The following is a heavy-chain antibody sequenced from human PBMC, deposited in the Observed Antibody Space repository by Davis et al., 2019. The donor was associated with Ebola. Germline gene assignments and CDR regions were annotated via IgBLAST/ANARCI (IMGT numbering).Heavy chain of an antibody. Sequence: ASVTVSCKASGYTFTSYGISWVRQAPGQGLEWMGWISAYNGNTNYAQKLQGRVTMTTDTSTSTAYMELSRLRSDDTAVYYCARAQFPTTSDHWGQGTLVTVSS. D-gene: IGHD1-1*01. CDR3: ARAQFPTTSDH. V-gene: IGHV1-18*04. J-gene: IGHJ4*02. CDR2: ISAYNGNT. CDR1: GYTFTSYG.